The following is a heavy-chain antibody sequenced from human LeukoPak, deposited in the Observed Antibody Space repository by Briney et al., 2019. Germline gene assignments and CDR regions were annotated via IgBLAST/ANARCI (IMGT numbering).Heavy chain of an antibody. CDR3: ARGRVPYYYYYYMDV. Sequence: ASVKVSCKASGYNFNGYYVHWVRQATGQGLEWMGWMNPNSGNAGYAQKFQGRVTMTRNTSISTAYMELSSLRSEDTAVYYCARGRVPYYYYYYMDVWGKGTTVTISS. CDR1: GYNFNGYY. V-gene: IGHV1-8*02. CDR2: MNPNSGNA. D-gene: IGHD2-2*01. J-gene: IGHJ6*03.